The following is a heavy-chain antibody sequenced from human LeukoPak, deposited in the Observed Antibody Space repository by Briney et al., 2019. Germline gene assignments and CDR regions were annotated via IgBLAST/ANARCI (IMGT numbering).Heavy chain of an antibody. D-gene: IGHD6-19*01. CDR1: GFPFSSHW. CDR3: ASGGGWVFFN. V-gene: IGHV3-7*01. Sequence: GGSLRLSCAASGFPFSSHWLSWFRQSPGKGLEWVAHISHDGSEEHYVDSVKGRFTISRDNARNSQFLQMNSLRVDDTAVYYCASGGGWVFFNWGQGTLVTVSS. CDR2: ISHDGSEE. J-gene: IGHJ4*02.